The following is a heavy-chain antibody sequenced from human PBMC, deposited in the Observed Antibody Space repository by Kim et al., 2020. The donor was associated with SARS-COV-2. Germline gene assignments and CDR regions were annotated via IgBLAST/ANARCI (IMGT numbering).Heavy chain of an antibody. V-gene: IGHV3-23*01. D-gene: IGHD2-2*01. CDR2: ISGSGGST. CDR1: GFTFSSYA. CDR3: AKAGGGIVVVPADRDGGYFDY. Sequence: GGSLRLSCAASGFTFSSYAMSWVRQAPGKGLEWVSAISGSGGSTYYADSVKGRFTISRDNSKNTLYLQMNSLRAEDTAVYYCAKAGGGIVVVPADRDGGYFDYWGQGTLVTVSS. J-gene: IGHJ4*02.